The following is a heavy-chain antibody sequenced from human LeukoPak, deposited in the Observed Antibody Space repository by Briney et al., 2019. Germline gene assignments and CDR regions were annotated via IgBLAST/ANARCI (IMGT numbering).Heavy chain of an antibody. CDR3: ARELELRSPFDP. V-gene: IGHV1-2*02. J-gene: IGHJ5*02. CDR2: INPNSGGT. Sequence: ASVKVSCKASGYTFTGYYMHWVRQAPGQGLEWTGWINPNSGGTNYAQKFQGRVTMTRDTSISTAYMELSRLRSDDTAVYYCARELELRSPFDPWGQGTLVTVSS. D-gene: IGHD1-7*01. CDR1: GYTFTGYY.